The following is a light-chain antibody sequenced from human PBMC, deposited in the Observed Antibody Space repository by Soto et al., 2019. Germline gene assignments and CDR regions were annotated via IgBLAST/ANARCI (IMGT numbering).Light chain of an antibody. CDR1: SGHSTYA. CDR2: LNSDGSH. Sequence: QRVLTQSPSASASLGASVKLTCTLSSGHSTYAIAWHQQQPEKGPRYLMKLNSDGSHSKGDGIPDRFSGSSSGAERYLTISSLQSEDEADYYCQTWGTGPWVFGGGTKLTVL. CDR3: QTWGTGPWV. J-gene: IGLJ3*02. V-gene: IGLV4-69*01.